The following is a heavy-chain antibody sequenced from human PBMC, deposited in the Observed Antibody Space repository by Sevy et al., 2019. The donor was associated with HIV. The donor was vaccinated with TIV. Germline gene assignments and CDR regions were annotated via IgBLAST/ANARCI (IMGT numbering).Heavy chain of an antibody. CDR2: ISYDGSNK. D-gene: IGHD1-26*01. V-gene: IGHV3-30-3*01. CDR1: GFTFSSYA. J-gene: IGHJ3*02. Sequence: GGYLRLSCAASGFTFSSYAMHWVRQAPGKGLEWVAVISYDGSNKYYADSVKGRFTISRDNSKNTLYLQMNSLRAEDTAVYYCASWGWELPDDAFDIWGQGTMVTVSS. CDR3: ASWGWELPDDAFDI.